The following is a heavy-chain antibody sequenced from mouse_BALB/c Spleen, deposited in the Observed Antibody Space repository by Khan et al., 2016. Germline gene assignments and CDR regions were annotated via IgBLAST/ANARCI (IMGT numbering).Heavy chain of an antibody. Sequence: QVQLKESGPGLVAPSQSLSITCTASGFSLTGYGVNWVRQPPGKGLEWLGMIWGDGSTDYNSALKSRLSISKDNSKSQVFLKMNSLQTDDTARYYCARVVCYDPGVFAYWGQGTLVTVSA. CDR1: GFSLTGYG. D-gene: IGHD2-4*01. CDR3: ARVVCYDPGVFAY. J-gene: IGHJ3*01. V-gene: IGHV2-6-7*01. CDR2: IWGDGST.